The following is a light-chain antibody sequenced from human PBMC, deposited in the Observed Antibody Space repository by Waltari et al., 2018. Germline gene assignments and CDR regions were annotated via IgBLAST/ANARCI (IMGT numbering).Light chain of an antibody. CDR1: QSISSW. J-gene: IGKJ1*01. CDR3: QQYSSLWT. CDR2: KAS. Sequence: DIQMTQSPYTLSASVGDRVTITCRASQSISSWLAWFQQKPGKAPKLLIQKASSLESGVPSSFSGRGSGTEFTLTISSLQPDDFATYYCQQYSSLWTFGQGTKVEIK. V-gene: IGKV1-5*03.